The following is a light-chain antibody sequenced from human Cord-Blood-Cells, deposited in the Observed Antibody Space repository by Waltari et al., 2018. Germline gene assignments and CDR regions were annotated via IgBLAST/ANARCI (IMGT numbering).Light chain of an antibody. J-gene: IGKJ1*01. Sequence: DIQMTQSPSSLSASVGARVTITCRPSQSISSYLNWYQQKPGKAPKLLIYAASSLQSGVPSRFSGSGSGTDFTLTISSQQPEDFATYYCQQSYSTPPTFGQGTKVEIK. CDR3: QQSYSTPPT. CDR1: QSISSY. V-gene: IGKV1-39*01. CDR2: AAS.